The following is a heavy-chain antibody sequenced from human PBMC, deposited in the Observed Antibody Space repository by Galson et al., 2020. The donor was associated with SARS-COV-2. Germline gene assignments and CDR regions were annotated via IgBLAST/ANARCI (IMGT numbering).Heavy chain of an antibody. Sequence: GGSLRLSCAASGFTFSSYAMHWVRQAPGKGLEWVAVISYDGSNKYYADSVTGRFTISRDNSKNTLYLQMNSLRAEDTAVYYCASLYPPYDSSGYYWLFGGDNDAFDSWGQGTMVTVSS. V-gene: IGHV3-30*01. J-gene: IGHJ3*02. CDR3: ASLYPPYDSSGYYWLFGGDNDAFDS. CDR2: ISYDGSNK. CDR1: GFTFSSYA. D-gene: IGHD3-22*01.